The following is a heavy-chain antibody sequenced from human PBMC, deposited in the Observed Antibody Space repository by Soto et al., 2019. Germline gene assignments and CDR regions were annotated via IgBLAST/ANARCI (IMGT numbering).Heavy chain of an antibody. Sequence: GGSLRLSCAASGFTFSSYAMSWVRQAPGKGLEWVSAISGSGGSTYYADSVKGRFTISRDNSKNTLYLQMNSLRAEDTAVYYCAKDRGIVVVPAPLDAFDIWGQGTMVTVSS. V-gene: IGHV3-23*01. CDR3: AKDRGIVVVPAPLDAFDI. CDR1: GFTFSSYA. J-gene: IGHJ3*02. CDR2: ISGSGGST. D-gene: IGHD2-2*01.